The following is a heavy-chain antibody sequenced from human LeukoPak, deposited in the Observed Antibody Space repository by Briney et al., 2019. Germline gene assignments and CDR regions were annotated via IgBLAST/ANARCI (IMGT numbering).Heavy chain of an antibody. J-gene: IGHJ3*02. V-gene: IGHV4-34*01. CDR3: AREMGKGCSYGYATNDAFDI. CDR2: INHSGST. CDR1: GGSFSGYY. D-gene: IGHD5-18*01. Sequence: SETLSLTCAVYGGSFSGYYWSWIRQPPGKGLEWIGEINHSGSTNYNPSLKSRVTISVDTSKNQFSLKLSSVTAADTAVYYCAREMGKGCSYGYATNDAFDIWGQGTMVTVSS.